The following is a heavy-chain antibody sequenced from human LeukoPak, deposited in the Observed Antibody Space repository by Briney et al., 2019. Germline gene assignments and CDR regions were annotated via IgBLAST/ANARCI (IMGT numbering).Heavy chain of an antibody. D-gene: IGHD3-22*01. CDR1: GFTFSSYA. CDR2: IYSGGST. CDR3: ARVGSSGSGFDY. J-gene: IGHJ4*02. V-gene: IGHV3-66*01. Sequence: GGSLRLSCAASGFTFSSYAMSWVRQAPGKGLEWVSVIYSGGSTYYADSVKGRFTISRDNSKNTLYLQMNSLRAEDTAVYYCARVGSSGSGFDYWGQGTLVTVSS.